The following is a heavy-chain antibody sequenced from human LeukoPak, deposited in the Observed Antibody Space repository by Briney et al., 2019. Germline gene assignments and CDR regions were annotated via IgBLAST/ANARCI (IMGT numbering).Heavy chain of an antibody. Sequence: GSSVKVSCKASGGTFSSYTISWVRQAPGQGLEWMGRIIPILGIANYAQKFQGRVTITADKSTSTAYMELSSLRSEDTAVYYCARSPINWGKAALDYWGQGTLVTVSS. V-gene: IGHV1-69*02. D-gene: IGHD7-27*01. CDR3: ARSPINWGKAALDY. J-gene: IGHJ4*02. CDR1: GGTFSSYT. CDR2: IIPILGIA.